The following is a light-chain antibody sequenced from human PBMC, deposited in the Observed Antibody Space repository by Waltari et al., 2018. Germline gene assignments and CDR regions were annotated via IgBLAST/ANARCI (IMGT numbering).Light chain of an antibody. CDR2: VNS. Sequence: QSVLTQPPSASGTAGQRVTISCSGSSSNIGSNYVYWYLQLPGSAPKLLIYVNSQRPSGVPDRFSGSKSGTSTSLAISGLRSEDDADYYCLAWDDSLSDPVFGGGTKLTVL. CDR1: SSNIGSNY. V-gene: IGLV1-47*01. CDR3: LAWDDSLSDPV. J-gene: IGLJ3*02.